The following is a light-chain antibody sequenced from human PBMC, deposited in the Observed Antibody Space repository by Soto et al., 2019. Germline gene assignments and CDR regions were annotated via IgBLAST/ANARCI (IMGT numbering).Light chain of an antibody. CDR3: QLYGTSPKT. CDR1: QDISRY. J-gene: IGKJ1*01. V-gene: IGKV1-39*02. CDR2: AAS. Sequence: DIQMTQSPSSMSASVGDRVTITCRASQDISRYLNWYQQKLGKAPKLLIYAASTLQIGVPSRFSGNESGTDFTLTISSLQPEDFAVYYCQLYGTSPKTFGQGTKVDIK.